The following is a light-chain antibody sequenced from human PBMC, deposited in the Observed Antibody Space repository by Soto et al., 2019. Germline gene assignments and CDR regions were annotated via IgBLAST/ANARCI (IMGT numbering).Light chain of an antibody. CDR1: QSVSGNY. V-gene: IGKV3-20*01. CDR2: GVS. J-gene: IGKJ1*01. Sequence: EIVLTQSPGTLSLSPGERATLSCRTGQSVSGNYLIWYQQKPGQPPRLLIYGVSSRATGIPDRFSGSGSGTDFTLTISRLEPEDFAGYYCQQFSAFGQVTKVELK. CDR3: QQFSA.